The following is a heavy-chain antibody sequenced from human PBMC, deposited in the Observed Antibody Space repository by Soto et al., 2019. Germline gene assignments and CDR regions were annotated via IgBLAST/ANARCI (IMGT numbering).Heavy chain of an antibody. Sequence: PSETVSLTCTVSGGSISSGDYYWSWIRQPPGKGLEWIGYIYYSGSTFYNPSLKNRVTISLDTSKIQFSLKLSSVTAADTAVYYCVIQGGANWFDPWGQGTLVTVSS. D-gene: IGHD3-16*01. CDR1: GGSISSGDYY. J-gene: IGHJ5*02. CDR2: IYYSGST. CDR3: VIQGGANWFDP. V-gene: IGHV4-30-4*01.